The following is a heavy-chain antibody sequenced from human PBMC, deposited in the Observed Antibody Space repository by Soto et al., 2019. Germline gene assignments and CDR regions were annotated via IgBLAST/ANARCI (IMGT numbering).Heavy chain of an antibody. CDR1: GFTVSSNY. J-gene: IGHJ6*03. CDR2: IYSGGST. V-gene: IGHV3-66*01. D-gene: IGHD3-9*01. Sequence: EVQLVESGGGLVQPGGSLRLSCAASGFTVSSNYMSWVRQAPGKGLEWVSVIYSGGSTYYADSVKGRFTISRDNSKNTLYHKMNSLRADDTAVYYCARVIQYYDILTDYQGYYYYYMDVWGKGTTVTVSS. CDR3: ARVIQYYDILTDYQGYYYYYMDV.